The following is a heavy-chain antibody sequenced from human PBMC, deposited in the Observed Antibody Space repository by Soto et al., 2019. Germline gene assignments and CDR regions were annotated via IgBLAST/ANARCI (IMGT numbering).Heavy chain of an antibody. D-gene: IGHD3-9*01. CDR1: GYSFTTYG. CDR3: ARAPIAYDILTGYYPYYFDY. V-gene: IGHV1-18*01. J-gene: IGHJ4*02. CDR2: ITPSNGNT. Sequence: ASVKVSCKASGYSFTTYGVTWVRQAPGQGLEWMGWITPSNGNTKYAQKVQGRVTMTTDTSTSTAYMELRSLRSDDTAVYYCARAPIAYDILTGYYPYYFDYWGQGTLVTVSS.